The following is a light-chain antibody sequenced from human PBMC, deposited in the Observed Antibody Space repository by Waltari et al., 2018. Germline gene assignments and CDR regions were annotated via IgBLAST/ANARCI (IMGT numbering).Light chain of an antibody. J-gene: IGKJ2*01. Sequence: DIQMTQSPSSLSASAEDKVTITCRASQPISYYLNWYQQLPGRAPKPLIHVASSRQTGVPSRFSGSGSGTNFTLTISSLQPEDFATYICQQSYSLPYTFGQGT. CDR2: VAS. V-gene: IGKV1-39*01. CDR1: QPISYY. CDR3: QQSYSLPYT.